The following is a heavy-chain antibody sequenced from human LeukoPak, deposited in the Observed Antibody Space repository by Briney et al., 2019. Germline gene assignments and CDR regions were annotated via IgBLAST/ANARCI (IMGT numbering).Heavy chain of an antibody. CDR1: GGSISSYY. J-gene: IGHJ4*02. V-gene: IGHV4-59*01. CDR3: ARGYTYDYVWGSYRTGFDY. CDR2: IYYSGST. Sequence: SETLSLTCTVSGGSISSYYWSWIRQPPGKGLEWIGYIYYSGSTNYNPSLKSRVTISVGTSKNQLSLKLSSVTAADTAVYYCARGYTYDYVWGSYRTGFDYWGQGTLVTVSS. D-gene: IGHD3-16*02.